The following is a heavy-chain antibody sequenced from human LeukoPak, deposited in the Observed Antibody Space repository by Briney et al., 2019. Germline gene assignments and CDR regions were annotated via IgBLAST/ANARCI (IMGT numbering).Heavy chain of an antibody. J-gene: IGHJ3*02. V-gene: IGHV4-39*01. Sequence: PSETLSLTCTVSGGSISSSSYYWGWIRQPPGKGLEWIGSIFYGRSTYYNPSLKSRVTISVDTSKNQFSLKLSSVTAADTAVYYCARHQDSGDYERAFDIWGQGTMVTVSS. D-gene: IGHD4-17*01. CDR3: ARHQDSGDYERAFDI. CDR2: IFYGRST. CDR1: GGSISSSSYY.